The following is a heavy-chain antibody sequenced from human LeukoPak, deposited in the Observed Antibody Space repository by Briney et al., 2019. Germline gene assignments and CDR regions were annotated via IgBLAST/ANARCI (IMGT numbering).Heavy chain of an antibody. J-gene: IGHJ4*02. Sequence: GASVKISCKASGYTFTDYYMHWVQQAPGRGLEWMGRVDPEDGETIYAEKFQGRVTITADTSTDTAYMELSSLRSEDTAVYYCATRRALDYWGQGTLVTVSS. CDR1: GYTFTDYY. V-gene: IGHV1-69-2*01. CDR2: VDPEDGET. CDR3: ATRRALDY.